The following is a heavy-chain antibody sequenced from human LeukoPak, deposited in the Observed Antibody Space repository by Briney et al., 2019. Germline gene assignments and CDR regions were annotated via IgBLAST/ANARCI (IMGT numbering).Heavy chain of an antibody. CDR1: GFTFSSYG. Sequence: GGSLRLSCAASGFTFSSYGMHWVRQAPGKGLEWVAVISYDGSNKYYADSVKGRFTISRDNSKNTLYLQMNSLRAKDTAVYYCARSPRGAFDIWGQGTMVTVSS. CDR3: ARSPRGAFDI. CDR2: ISYDGSNK. V-gene: IGHV3-30*19. J-gene: IGHJ3*02.